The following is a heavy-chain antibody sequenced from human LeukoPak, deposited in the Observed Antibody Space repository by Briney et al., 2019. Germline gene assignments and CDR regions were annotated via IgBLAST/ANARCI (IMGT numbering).Heavy chain of an antibody. J-gene: IGHJ4*02. CDR3: AREVLDIVEPGTNTIDY. D-gene: IGHD2-8*01. CDR2: INKGGSFI. V-gene: IGHV3-21*01. CDR1: GFTFRDYT. Sequence: PGGSLRLSCAASGFTFRDYTMNWVRQAPGKGLEWGSAINKGGSFIKYADSVKGRFIVSRDNAKNLLFLQMNSLRVEDTALYFCAREVLDIVEPGTNTIDYWGQGTRVTVSS.